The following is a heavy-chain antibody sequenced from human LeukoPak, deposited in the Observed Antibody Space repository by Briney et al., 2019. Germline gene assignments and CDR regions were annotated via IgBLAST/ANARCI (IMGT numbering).Heavy chain of an antibody. CDR3: ARGHYYDSSGYYYVLYYFDY. J-gene: IGHJ4*02. CDR1: GGSFSGYY. Sequence: SETLSLTCAVYGGSFSGYYWSWIRQPPGKGLEWIGEINHSGSTNYNPSLKSRVTISVDTSKNQFSLKLSSVTAADTAVHYCARGHYYDSSGYYYVLYYFDYWGQGTLVTVSS. V-gene: IGHV4-34*01. CDR2: INHSGST. D-gene: IGHD3-22*01.